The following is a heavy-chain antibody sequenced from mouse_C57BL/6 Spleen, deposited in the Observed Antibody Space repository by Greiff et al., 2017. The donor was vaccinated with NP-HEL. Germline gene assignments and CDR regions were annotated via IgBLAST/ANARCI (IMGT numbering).Heavy chain of an antibody. D-gene: IGHD1-1*01. CDR3: ARETVVANKYWYFDV. CDR2: IYPRSGNT. Sequence: VKLQQSGAELARPGASVKLSCKASGYTFTSYGISWVKQRTGQGLEWIGEIYPRSGNTYYNEKFKGKATLTADKSSSTAYMELRSLTSEDSAVYFCARETVVANKYWYFDVWGTGTTVTVSS. V-gene: IGHV1-81*01. J-gene: IGHJ1*03. CDR1: GYTFTSYG.